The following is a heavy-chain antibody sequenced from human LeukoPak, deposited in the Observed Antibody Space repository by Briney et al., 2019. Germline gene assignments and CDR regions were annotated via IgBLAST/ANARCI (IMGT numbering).Heavy chain of an antibody. CDR2: IYYSGST. D-gene: IGHD6-13*01. V-gene: IGHV4-59*08. J-gene: IGHJ5*02. CDR1: VGSISSYY. Sequence: SETLSLTCTVSVGSISSYYWSWIRQPPGKGLEGIGYIYYSGSTNYNPSLKSRVTISVDTSKNQFSLKLSSVTAADTAVYYCARAPRQVAAAAPSWFDPWGQGTLVTVSS. CDR3: ARAPRQVAAAAPSWFDP.